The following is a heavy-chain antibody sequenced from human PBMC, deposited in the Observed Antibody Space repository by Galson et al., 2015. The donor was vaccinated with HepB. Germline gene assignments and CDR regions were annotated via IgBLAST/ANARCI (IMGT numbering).Heavy chain of an antibody. J-gene: IGHJ5*02. CDR2: IYYSGST. D-gene: IGHD1-26*01. Sequence: LSLTCTVSGGSISSYYWRWIRQPPGKGLEWIGYIYYSGSTNYNPSLKSRVTISVDTSKNQFSLKLSSVTAADTAVYYCARDMWLGRSPKAHWFDPWGQGTLSPSPQ. CDR3: ARDMWLGRSPKAHWFDP. V-gene: IGHV4-59*01. CDR1: GGSISSYY.